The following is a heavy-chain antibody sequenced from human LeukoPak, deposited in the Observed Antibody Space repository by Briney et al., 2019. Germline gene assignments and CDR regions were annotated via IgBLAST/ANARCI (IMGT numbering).Heavy chain of an antibody. CDR1: GFTFSSYG. CDR3: AKAYYDFWSGYSLGSAFDI. V-gene: IGHV3-30*02. CDR2: IRYDGSNK. Sequence: PGGSLRLSCAASGFTFSSYGMHWVRQAPGKGLEWVAFIRYDGSNKYYADSVKGRFTISRDNSKNTLYLQMNSLRAEDTAVYYCAKAYYDFWSGYSLGSAFDIWGQGTMVTVSS. D-gene: IGHD3-3*01. J-gene: IGHJ3*02.